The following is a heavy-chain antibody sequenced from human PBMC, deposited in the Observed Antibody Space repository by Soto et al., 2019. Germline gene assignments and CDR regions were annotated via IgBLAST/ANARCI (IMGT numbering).Heavy chain of an antibody. CDR2: IYYSGST. CDR3: ARNYGLGAFDI. J-gene: IGHJ3*02. Sequence: QVQLQESGPGLVKPSETLSITCTVSGGSISSYYWSWIRQPPGKGLEWIGYIYYSGSTNYNPSLKSRVTISVDTSKNQFSLKLSSVTAADTAVYYCARNYGLGAFDIWGHGTMVTVSS. D-gene: IGHD3-10*01. CDR1: GGSISSYY. V-gene: IGHV4-59*01.